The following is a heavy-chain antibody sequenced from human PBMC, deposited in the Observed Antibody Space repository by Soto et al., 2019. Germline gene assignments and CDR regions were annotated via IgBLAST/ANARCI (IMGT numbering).Heavy chain of an antibody. D-gene: IGHD6-19*01. CDR2: ISGSGGDA. CDR1: GFTFRDYA. Sequence: EVQLLESGGGLVQPGGSLRLSCKVSGFTFRDYAMSWVRQAPGKGLEWVSDISGSGGDARYADSVKGRFTISRDNSRDTLFLQLTSLRVDDTAVYYCGKERRGSGWSVCNFWGQGTLVTVSS. J-gene: IGHJ4*02. CDR3: GKERRGSGWSVCNF. V-gene: IGHV3-23*01.